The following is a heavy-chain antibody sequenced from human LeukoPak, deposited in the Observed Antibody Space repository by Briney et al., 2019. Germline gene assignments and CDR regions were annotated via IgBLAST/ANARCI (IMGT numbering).Heavy chain of an antibody. CDR1: GGSISSSGYY. CDR2: IDYSGTT. D-gene: IGHD1-26*01. J-gene: IGHJ4*02. CDR3: TRDSGSWTVDY. Sequence: SETLSLTCTVSGGSISSSGYYWGWIRQPPGQGLEWLGTIDYSGTTYHNPSLKSRVTISIDTSKNHFSLKLNSVTAADTAVYYCTRDSGSWTVDYWGRGTLVTVSS. V-gene: IGHV4-39*02.